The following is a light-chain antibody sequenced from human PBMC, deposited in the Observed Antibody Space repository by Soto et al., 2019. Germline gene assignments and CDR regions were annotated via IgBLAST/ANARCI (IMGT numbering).Light chain of an antibody. J-gene: IGLJ3*02. CDR2: EVT. CDR3: SSYTTGSTPWV. V-gene: IGLV2-14*01. Sequence: QSALTQPASVSGSPGQSITISCTGTASDVGGYKYVSWYQPHPGKALKLMIYEVTNRPSGVSARFSGSKSGNTASLTISGLQTEDEADYFCSSYTTGSTPWVFGGGTKLTVL. CDR1: ASDVGGYKY.